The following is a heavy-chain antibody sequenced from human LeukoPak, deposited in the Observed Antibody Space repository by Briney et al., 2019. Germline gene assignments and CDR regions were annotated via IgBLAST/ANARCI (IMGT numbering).Heavy chain of an antibody. J-gene: IGHJ5*02. CDR2: ISSSSSYI. CDR1: GFTFSSYS. V-gene: IGHV3-21*01. D-gene: IGHD6-6*01. CDR3: ARGAPYSSSSNWFDP. Sequence: KPGGSLRLSCAASGFTFSSYSMNWVSQAPGKGLEWVSSISSSSSYIYYADSVKGRFTISRDNAKNSLYLQMNRLRAEDTAVYYCARGAPYSSSSNWFDPWGQGTLVTVSS.